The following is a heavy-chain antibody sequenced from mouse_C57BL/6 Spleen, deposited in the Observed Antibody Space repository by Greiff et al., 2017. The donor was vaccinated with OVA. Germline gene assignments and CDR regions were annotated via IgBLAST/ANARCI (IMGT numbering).Heavy chain of an antibody. Sequence: EVKLVESGGGLVKPGGSLKLSCAASGFTFSSYTMSWVRQTPEKRLEWVATISGGGGNTYYPDSVKGRFSISRDNDKNTLYLQMSRLGSEDTALYYCARQKYYDYDGGAWFAYWGQGTLVTVSA. CDR1: GFTFSSYT. V-gene: IGHV5-9*01. CDR3: ARQKYYDYDGGAWFAY. CDR2: ISGGGGNT. D-gene: IGHD2-4*01. J-gene: IGHJ3*01.